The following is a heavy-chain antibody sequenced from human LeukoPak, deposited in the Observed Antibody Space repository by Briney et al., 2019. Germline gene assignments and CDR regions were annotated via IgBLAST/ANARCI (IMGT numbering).Heavy chain of an antibody. CDR2: INPNSGGT. V-gene: IGHV1-2*06. CDR3: ARTNITIFGVVTHFDI. J-gene: IGHJ3*02. D-gene: IGHD3-3*01. CDR1: GYTFTGYY. Sequence: ASVKVSCKASGYTFTGYYMHWVRQAPGQGLEWMGRINPNSGGTNYAQKFQGRVTMTRDTSISTAYMELSRLRSDDTAVYYCARTNITIFGVVTHFDIWGQGTMVTVSS.